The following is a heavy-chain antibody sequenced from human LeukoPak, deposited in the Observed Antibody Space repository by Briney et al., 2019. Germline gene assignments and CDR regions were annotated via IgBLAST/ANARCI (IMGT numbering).Heavy chain of an antibody. J-gene: IGHJ5*02. CDR3: ARHTAHSSSWYQRFNWFDP. V-gene: IGHV4-34*01. CDR1: AGSFSGYY. Sequence: SETLSLPCAVYAGSFSGYYWSWIRQPPEKGLEWIGEIKHSGSINYNPSLKSRVTISVDTSKNQFSLKLSSVTAADTAVYYCARHTAHSSSWYQRFNWFDPWGQGTLVTVSS. CDR2: IKHSGSI. D-gene: IGHD6-13*01.